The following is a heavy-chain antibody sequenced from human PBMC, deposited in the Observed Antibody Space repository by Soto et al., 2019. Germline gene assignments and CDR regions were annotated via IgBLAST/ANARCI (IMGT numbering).Heavy chain of an antibody. CDR1: GFTFTSSA. J-gene: IGHJ4*02. V-gene: IGHV1-58*01. CDR2: IVVGSGNT. CDR3: AASSNIAARPLDY. D-gene: IGHD6-6*01. Sequence: SVKVSCKASGFTFTSSAVQWVRQARGQRLEWIGWIVVGSGNTNYAQKFQERVTITRDMSTSTAYMELSSLRSEDTAVYYCAASSNIAARPLDYWGQGTLGTVSS.